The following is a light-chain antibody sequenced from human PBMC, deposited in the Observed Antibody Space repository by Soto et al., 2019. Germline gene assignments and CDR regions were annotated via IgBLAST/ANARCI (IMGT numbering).Light chain of an antibody. Sequence: IVLTQSPATLSLSPGARATLSCRASHSVSNYLAWSQQKPVQTPRLLLYDASKMAAGIPSRFSGSGSGTDCTITSTSLEPEDFAVYSWQQRNNWPSTFGGGTKVEIK. CDR3: QQRNNWPST. V-gene: IGKV3-11*01. CDR2: DAS. J-gene: IGKJ4*01. CDR1: HSVSNY.